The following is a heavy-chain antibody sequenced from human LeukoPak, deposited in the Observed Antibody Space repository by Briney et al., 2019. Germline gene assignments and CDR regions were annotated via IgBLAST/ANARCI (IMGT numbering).Heavy chain of an antibody. Sequence: SQTLSLTCAISGDSVSSNSAAWNWIRQSPSRGLEWLGRTYYRSKWYNDHAVSVKSRITINPDTSKNQFSLQLNSVTPEDTAVYYCARENRETPLTAYGMDVWAQGTTVTVSS. J-gene: IGHJ6*02. D-gene: IGHD1-26*01. CDR2: TYYRSKWYN. V-gene: IGHV6-1*01. CDR3: ARENRETPLTAYGMDV. CDR1: GDSVSSNSAA.